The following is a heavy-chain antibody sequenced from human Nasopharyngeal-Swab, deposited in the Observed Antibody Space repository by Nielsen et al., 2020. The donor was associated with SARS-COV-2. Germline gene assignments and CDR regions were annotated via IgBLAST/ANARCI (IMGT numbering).Heavy chain of an antibody. D-gene: IGHD6-6*01. J-gene: IGHJ4*02. CDR3: TTDYSSSSH. CDR1: GFTFDDYG. Sequence: GESLKISCAASGFTFDDYGMSWVRQAPGKGLEWVSGINWNGGSTGYADSVKGRLTISRDNAKNSLYLQMNSLKTEDTAVYYCTTDYSSSSHWGQGTLVTVSS. V-gene: IGHV3-20*04. CDR2: INWNGGST.